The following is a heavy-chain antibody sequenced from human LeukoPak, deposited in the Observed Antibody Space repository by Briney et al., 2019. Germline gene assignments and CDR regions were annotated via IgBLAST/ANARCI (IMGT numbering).Heavy chain of an antibody. V-gene: IGHV4-59*12. Sequence: PSETLSLTCTVSGGSISSYYWSWIRQPPGKGLEWIGYIYYSGSTNYNPSLKSRVTISVDTSKNQFSLKLSSVTAADTAVYYCARDGATDDYFDYWGQGTLVTVSS. CDR2: IYYSGST. J-gene: IGHJ4*02. CDR3: ARDGATDDYFDY. D-gene: IGHD1-26*01. CDR1: GGSISSYY.